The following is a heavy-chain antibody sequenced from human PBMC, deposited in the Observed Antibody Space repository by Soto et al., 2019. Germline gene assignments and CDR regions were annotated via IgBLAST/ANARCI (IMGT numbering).Heavy chain of an antibody. CDR3: ARVGYFDWLLNYYYYGMDV. J-gene: IGHJ6*02. D-gene: IGHD3-9*01. Sequence: SETLTLTCAVSGCSISSSNWWSWVRQTPGKGLEWIGEIYHSGSTNYNPSLKSRVTISVDKSKNQFSLKLSSVTAADTAVYYCARVGYFDWLLNYYYYGMDVWGQGTTVT. CDR1: GCSISSSNW. V-gene: IGHV4-4*02. CDR2: IYHSGST.